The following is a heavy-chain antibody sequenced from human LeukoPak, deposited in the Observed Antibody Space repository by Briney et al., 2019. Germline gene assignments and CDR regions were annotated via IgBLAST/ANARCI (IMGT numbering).Heavy chain of an antibody. V-gene: IGHV1-2*02. CDR1: GYTFTGYY. J-gene: IGHJ2*01. Sequence: GAPVKVSCKASGYTFTGYYMHWVRQAPGQGLEWMGWINPNSGGTNYAQKFQGRVTMTRDTSISTAYMELSRLRSDDTAVYYCARGTYYYDSSGYNPSWYFDLWGRGTLVTVSS. D-gene: IGHD3-22*01. CDR2: INPNSGGT. CDR3: ARGTYYYDSSGYNPSWYFDL.